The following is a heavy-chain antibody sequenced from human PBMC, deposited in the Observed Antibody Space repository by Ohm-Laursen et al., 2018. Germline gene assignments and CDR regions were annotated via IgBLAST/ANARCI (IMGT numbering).Heavy chain of an antibody. Sequence: SETLSLTCTVSGGSISSYYWSWIRQPPGKGLEWIGYIYYSGSTNYNPSLKSRVTISVDTSKNHLSLMLTSVTVADTAVYYCARSYEYYYYGMDVWGQGTTVTVSS. V-gene: IGHV4-59*01. CDR2: IYYSGST. J-gene: IGHJ6*02. D-gene: IGHD5-12*01. CDR1: GGSISSYY. CDR3: ARSYEYYYYGMDV.